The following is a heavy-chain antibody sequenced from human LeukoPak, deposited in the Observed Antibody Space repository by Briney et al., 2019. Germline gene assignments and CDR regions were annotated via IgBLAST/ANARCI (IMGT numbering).Heavy chain of an antibody. Sequence: ASVKVSCKASGGTFSSYAISWVRQAPGQGLEWMGGIIPIFGTANYAQKFQGRVTITTDESTSTAYMELSSLRAEDTAVYYCAEDGEAVAGRTYYYYYGMDVWGQGTTVTVSS. V-gene: IGHV1-69*05. CDR3: AEDGEAVAGRTYYYYYGMDV. D-gene: IGHD6-19*01. J-gene: IGHJ6*02. CDR2: IIPIFGTA. CDR1: GGTFSSYA.